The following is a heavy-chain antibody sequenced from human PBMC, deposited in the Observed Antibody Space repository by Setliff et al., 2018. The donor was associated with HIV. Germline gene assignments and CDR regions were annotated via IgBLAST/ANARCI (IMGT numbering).Heavy chain of an antibody. J-gene: IGHJ6*03. CDR3: ARDLLAVANTYYYYYMDV. V-gene: IGHV1-69*13. CDR2: IIPIFGST. Sequence: ASVKVSCKSSGGTFSNYAISWVRQAPGQGLEWMGGIIPIFGSTKYAQKFQDRVTITADESTYTAYMELSRLRSDDTAVYYCARDLLAVANTYYYYYMDVWGKGTTVTVSS. D-gene: IGHD6-19*01. CDR1: GGTFSNYA.